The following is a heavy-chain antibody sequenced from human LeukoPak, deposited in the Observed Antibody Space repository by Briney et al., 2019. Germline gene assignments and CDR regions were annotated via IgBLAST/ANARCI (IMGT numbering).Heavy chain of an antibody. V-gene: IGHV4-59*08. Sequence: SETLSLTCTVSGGSISSYYCRWIRQPPGKGLEWIGYIYYSGSTNYNPSLKSRVTISVDTSKKQFSLKLSSVTAADTAVYYCASFLGYHYMDVWGKGTTVTVSS. CDR1: GGSISSYY. D-gene: IGHD2-15*01. CDR3: ASFLGYHYMDV. J-gene: IGHJ6*03. CDR2: IYYSGST.